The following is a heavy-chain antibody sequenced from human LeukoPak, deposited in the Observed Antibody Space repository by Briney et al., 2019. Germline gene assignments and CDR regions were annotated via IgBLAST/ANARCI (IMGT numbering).Heavy chain of an antibody. CDR2: INPNSGGT. V-gene: IGHV1-2*02. J-gene: IGHJ3*02. CDR3: ALPRGYCSSPSCYTSGLNDAFDI. CDR1: GYTFTGYY. D-gene: IGHD2-2*02. Sequence: ASVKVSCKASGYTFTGYYMHWVRQAPGQGLEWMRWINPNSGGTNYAQKFQGRVTMTRDTSISTAYMELSRLRSDDTAVYYCALPRGYCSSPSCYTSGLNDAFDIWGQGTMVTVSS.